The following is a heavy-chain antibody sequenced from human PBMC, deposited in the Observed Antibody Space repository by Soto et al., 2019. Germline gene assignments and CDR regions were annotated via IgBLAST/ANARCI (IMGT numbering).Heavy chain of an antibody. Sequence: GGSLRLSCAASGFTFSDYYMSWIRQAPGKGLEWVSYISSSGSTIYYADSVKGRFTISRDNAKNSLYLQMNSLRAEDTAVYYCARDRCSSRKYRYGMDVWGQGTTVTVSS. V-gene: IGHV3-11*01. CDR3: ARDRCSSRKYRYGMDV. CDR1: GFTFSDYY. D-gene: IGHD6-19*01. CDR2: ISSSGSTI. J-gene: IGHJ6*02.